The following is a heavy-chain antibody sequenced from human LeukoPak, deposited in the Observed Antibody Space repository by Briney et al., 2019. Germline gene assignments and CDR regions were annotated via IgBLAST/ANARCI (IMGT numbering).Heavy chain of an antibody. V-gene: IGHV4-39*01. CDR2: IYYSGST. Sequence: SETLSLTCTVSGGSISSSSYYWGWIRQPLGEGLEWIGSIYYSGSTYYNPSLKSRVTISVDTSKNQFSLKLSSVTAADTAVYYCARHPYYDSNGSFDYWGQGTLVTVSS. D-gene: IGHD3-22*01. CDR1: GGSISSSSYY. CDR3: ARHPYYDSNGSFDY. J-gene: IGHJ4*02.